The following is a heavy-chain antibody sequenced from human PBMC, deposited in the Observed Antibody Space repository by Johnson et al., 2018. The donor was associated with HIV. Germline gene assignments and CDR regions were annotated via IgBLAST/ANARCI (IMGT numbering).Heavy chain of an antibody. J-gene: IGHJ3*02. CDR3: ARVDYDSSGYYLYAFDI. V-gene: IGHV3-20*04. D-gene: IGHD3-22*01. CDR2: INWNGGST. Sequence: VQLVESGGGLVQPGGSLRLSCPASGFTFSSYWMNWVRQAPGKGLEWVSGINWNGGSTGYADSVKGRFTISRDNAKNSLYLQMNSLRAEDTALYYCARVDYDSSGYYLYAFDIWGQGTMVTVSS. CDR1: GFTFSSYW.